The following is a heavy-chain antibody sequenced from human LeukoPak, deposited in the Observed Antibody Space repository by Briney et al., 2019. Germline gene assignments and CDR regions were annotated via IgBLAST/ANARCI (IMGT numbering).Heavy chain of an antibody. D-gene: IGHD5-24*01. CDR3: AREGVEDSRYYFDY. V-gene: IGHV1-18*01. CDR2: ISAYNGNT. J-gene: IGHJ4*02. CDR1: GYTFTSYG. Sequence: ASVTVSCKASGYTFTSYGISWVRQAPGQGLEWMGWISAYNGNTNYAQKLQGRVTMTTDTPTSTAYMELRSLRSDGTAVYYCAREGVEDSRYYFDYWGQGTLVTVSS.